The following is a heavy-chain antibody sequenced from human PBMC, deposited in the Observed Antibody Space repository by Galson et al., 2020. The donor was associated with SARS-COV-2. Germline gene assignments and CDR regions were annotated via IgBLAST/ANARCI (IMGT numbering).Heavy chain of an antibody. CDR1: GLTLRTYG. CDR2: ISYDGINK. Sequence: RSLRLSCAAPGLTLRTYGTHWVRQAPGKGLEWVAFISYDGINKYYADSVQGRFTISRDNSKNTVSLQMNSLRGEDTAVYYCAKDGRYCSSTSCYATSYYYYGMDVWGQGTTVSVSS. J-gene: IGHJ6*02. CDR3: AKDGRYCSSTSCYATSYYYYGMDV. V-gene: IGHV3-30*18. D-gene: IGHD2-2*01.